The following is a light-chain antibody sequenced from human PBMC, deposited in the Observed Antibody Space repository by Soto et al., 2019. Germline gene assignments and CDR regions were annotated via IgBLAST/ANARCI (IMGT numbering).Light chain of an antibody. V-gene: IGKV3-20*01. CDR2: GTS. CDR3: QQYVSLIT. CDR1: QSVSSGY. J-gene: IGKJ5*01. Sequence: EIVLTQSPGTLSLSPGERATLSCRASQSVSSGYLAWYQQKPGQAPRLLIYGTSNRATGIGDRFSGSGSGTDFSLTISRLEPEDFAVYYCQQYVSLITFGHGTRLEMK.